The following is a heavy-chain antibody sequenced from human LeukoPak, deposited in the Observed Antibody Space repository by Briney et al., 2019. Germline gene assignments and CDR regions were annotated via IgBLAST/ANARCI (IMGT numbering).Heavy chain of an antibody. D-gene: IGHD3-3*01. CDR3: ASRSSIWSGYQDTLYYFDS. J-gene: IGHJ4*02. Sequence: SETLSLTCTVSGGSISSYYWSWIRQHPGKRLEWIGHIYYSGSTNYNPSLKSRVTISVDTSKNQFSLKLSSVTAADTAVYYCASRSSIWSGYQDTLYYFDSWGQGTLVTVSS. CDR2: IYYSGST. V-gene: IGHV4-59*01. CDR1: GGSISSYY.